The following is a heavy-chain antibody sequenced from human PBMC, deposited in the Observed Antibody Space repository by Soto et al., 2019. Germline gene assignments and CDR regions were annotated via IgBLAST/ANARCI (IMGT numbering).Heavy chain of an antibody. CDR3: ARGGLVVVVTAALDY. CDR2: VNPSGGHT. V-gene: IGHV1-46*01. Sequence: QVQLMQSGAEVKKPGASVKVSCKASGDTFTDYYIHWVRQAPGQGLEWMGTVNPSGGHTTYAQHFLGRVTMTSDTSTSTLYMELTSLTSDDTAVYYCARGGLVVVVTAALDYWGQGTLVTVSS. CDR1: GDTFTDYY. J-gene: IGHJ4*02. D-gene: IGHD2-21*02.